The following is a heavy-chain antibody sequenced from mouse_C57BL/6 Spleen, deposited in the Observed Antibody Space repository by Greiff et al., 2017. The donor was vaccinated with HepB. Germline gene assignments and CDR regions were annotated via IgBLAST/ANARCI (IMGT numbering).Heavy chain of an antibody. CDR1: GFTFSDYY. Sequence: EVKLMESEGGLVQPGSSMKLSCTASGFTFSDYYMAWVRQVPEKGLEWVANINYDGSSTYYLDSLKSRFIISRDNAKNILYLQMSSLKSEDTATYYCARLANWAYWYFDVWGTVTTVTVSS. D-gene: IGHD4-1*01. CDR2: INYDGSST. J-gene: IGHJ1*03. V-gene: IGHV5-16*01. CDR3: ARLANWAYWYFDV.